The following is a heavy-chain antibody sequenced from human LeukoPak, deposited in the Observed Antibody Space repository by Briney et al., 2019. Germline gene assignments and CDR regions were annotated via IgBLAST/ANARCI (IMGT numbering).Heavy chain of an antibody. CDR3: AKDPHTQSPGGY. Sequence: GGSLRLSCAASGFTFSSYGMHWVRQAPGKGLERVAFIRYDGSNKYYADSVKGRFTISRDNSKNTLYLQMNSLRAEDTAVYYCAKDPHTQSPGGYWGQGTLVTVSS. D-gene: IGHD2-15*01. CDR1: GFTFSSYG. CDR2: IRYDGSNK. J-gene: IGHJ4*02. V-gene: IGHV3-30*02.